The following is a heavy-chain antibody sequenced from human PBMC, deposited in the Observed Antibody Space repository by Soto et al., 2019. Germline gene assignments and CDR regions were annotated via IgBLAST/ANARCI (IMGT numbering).Heavy chain of an antibody. J-gene: IGHJ4*02. Sequence: GASVKVSCKASGDTFSGHFIHWVRQAPGQGLEWMGWININTGGTNYAQKIQRRVTLTRDTSINTAFLELSRLTSDDTAVYFCVRVGSGAATPFDSWGQGTLVTVSS. CDR1: GDTFSGHF. CDR2: ININTGGT. CDR3: VRVGSGAATPFDS. D-gene: IGHD6-25*01. V-gene: IGHV1-2*02.